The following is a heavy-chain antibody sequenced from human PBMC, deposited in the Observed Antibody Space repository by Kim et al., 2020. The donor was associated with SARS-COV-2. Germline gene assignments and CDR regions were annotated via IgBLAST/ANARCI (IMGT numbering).Heavy chain of an antibody. V-gene: IGHV3-23*01. CDR3: AKTDSSGYHRYFDL. Sequence: GGSLRLSCVASGFTFSNYAMSWVRQAPGKGLEWVSGIRPSGGGTNFADSVKGRFALSTDNSKNTLYLQMNSLRAGDSAVYYCAKTDSSGYHRYFDLWGRG. CDR2: IRPSGGGT. CDR1: GFTFSNYA. D-gene: IGHD3-22*01. J-gene: IGHJ2*01.